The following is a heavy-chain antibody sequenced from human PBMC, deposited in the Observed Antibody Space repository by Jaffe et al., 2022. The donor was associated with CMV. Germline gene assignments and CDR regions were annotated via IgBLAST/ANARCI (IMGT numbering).Heavy chain of an antibody. D-gene: IGHD4-17*01. CDR3: ARDTEDYGDYAYYYYGMDV. CDR2: IWYDGSNK. Sequence: QVQLVESGGGVVQPGRSLRLSCAASGFTFSSYGMHWVRQAPGKGLEWVAVIWYDGSNKYYADSVKGRFTISRDNSKNTLYLQMNSLRAEDTAVYYCARDTEDYGDYAYYYYGMDVWGQGTTVTVSS. V-gene: IGHV3-33*01. J-gene: IGHJ6*02. CDR1: GFTFSSYG.